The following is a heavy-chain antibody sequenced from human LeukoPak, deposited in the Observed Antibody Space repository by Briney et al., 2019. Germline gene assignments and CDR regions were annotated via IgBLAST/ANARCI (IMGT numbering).Heavy chain of an antibody. CDR1: GYTFTSYG. CDR2: ISAYNGNT. Sequence: ASVKVSCKASGYTFTSYGISWVRKAPGQGLEWMGWISAYNGNTNYAQKLQGRVTMTTDTSTSTAYMELRSLRSDDTAVYYCARAELESGYYYYYMDVWGKGTTVTVSS. V-gene: IGHV1-18*01. J-gene: IGHJ6*03. D-gene: IGHD1-1*01. CDR3: ARAELESGYYYYYMDV.